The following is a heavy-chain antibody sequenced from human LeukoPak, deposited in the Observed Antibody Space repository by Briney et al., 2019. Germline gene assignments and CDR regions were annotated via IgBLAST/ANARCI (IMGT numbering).Heavy chain of an antibody. D-gene: IGHD2-15*01. J-gene: IGHJ4*02. CDR2: ISSSSSTI. CDR3: ARAPVHCSGGSCYSGYQDY. CDR1: GFTFSSYS. V-gene: IGHV3-48*04. Sequence: GGSLRLSCAASGFTFSSYSMNWVRQAPGKGLEWVSYISSSSSTIYYADSVKGRFTISGDNAKNSLYLQMNSLRAEDTAVYYCARAPVHCSGGSCYSGYQDYWGQGTLVTVSS.